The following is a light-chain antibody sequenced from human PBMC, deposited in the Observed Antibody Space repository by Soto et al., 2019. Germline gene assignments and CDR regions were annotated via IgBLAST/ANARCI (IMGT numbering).Light chain of an antibody. Sequence: DIQMTQSPSTLSASVGDRVTITCRASQSISSWLAWYQQKPGKAPKLLIYKASSLESWVPSRFSGSGSGTEFTLNISSLQPDDFATYYCQQYNSWTFGQGPKAEIK. CDR1: QSISSW. V-gene: IGKV1-5*03. CDR3: QQYNSWT. J-gene: IGKJ1*01. CDR2: KAS.